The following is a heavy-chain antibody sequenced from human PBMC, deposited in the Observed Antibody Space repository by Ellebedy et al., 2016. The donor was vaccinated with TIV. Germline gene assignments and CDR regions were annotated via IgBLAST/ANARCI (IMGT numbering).Heavy chain of an antibody. CDR2: IYPGDSDT. CDR1: GYSFISYW. D-gene: IGHD4-17*01. CDR3: ARHFDLGDYRAPDF. J-gene: IGHJ4*02. Sequence: GGSLRLSXKGSGYSFISYWIGWVRQVPGKGLEWMAIIYPGDSDTRYSPSFQGQVTISADKSISTAYLQWSSLQASDTAIYYCARHFDLGDYRAPDFWGQGTLVTVSS. V-gene: IGHV5-51*01.